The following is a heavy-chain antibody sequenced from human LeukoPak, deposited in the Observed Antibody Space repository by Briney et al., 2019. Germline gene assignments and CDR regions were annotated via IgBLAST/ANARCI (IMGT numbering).Heavy chain of an antibody. D-gene: IGHD2-2*01. V-gene: IGHV3-23*01. CDR2: ISGSGGST. J-gene: IGHJ5*02. CDR3: AKDEVRCSSTSCEYNWFDP. CDR1: GFTFSSYA. Sequence: QAGGSLRLSCAASGFTFSSYAMSWVRQAPGKGLEWVSAISGSGGSTYYADSVKGRFTISRDNSKNTLYLQMNSLRAEDTAVYYCAKDEVRCSSTSCEYNWFDPWGQGTLVTVSS.